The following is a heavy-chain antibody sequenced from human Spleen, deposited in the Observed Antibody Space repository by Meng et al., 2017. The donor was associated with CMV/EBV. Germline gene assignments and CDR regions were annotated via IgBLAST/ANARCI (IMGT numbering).Heavy chain of an antibody. Sequence: KVSCKGSGYSFTSYWIGWVRQMPGKGLEWIGIIYPGDSDTRYSPSFQCQVTISADKSISTAYLQWSSLKASDTAMYYCARPVTTRLVGATPPPDYWGQGTLVTVSS. D-gene: IGHD1-26*01. CDR2: IYPGDSDT. J-gene: IGHJ4*02. V-gene: IGHV5-51*01. CDR3: ARPVTTRLVGATPPPDY. CDR1: GYSFTSYW.